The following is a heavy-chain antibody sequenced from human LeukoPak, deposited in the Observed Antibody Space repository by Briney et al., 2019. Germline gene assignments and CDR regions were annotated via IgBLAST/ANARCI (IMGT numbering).Heavy chain of an antibody. V-gene: IGHV4-39*07. CDR1: GGSISGSSYY. J-gene: IGHJ5*02. CDR3: AREEAAAGNNWFDP. D-gene: IGHD6-13*01. CDR2: IFYSGST. Sequence: SETLSLTCTVSGGSISGSSYYWGWIRQPPGKGLEWIGTIFYSGSTHYNPSLKSRVTISVDTSKNQFSLELNSVTAADTAVYYCAREEAAAGNNWFDPWGQGTLVTVSS.